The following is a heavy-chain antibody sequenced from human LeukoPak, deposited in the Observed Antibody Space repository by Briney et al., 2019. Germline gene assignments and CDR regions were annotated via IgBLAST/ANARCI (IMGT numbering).Heavy chain of an antibody. D-gene: IGHD1-26*01. CDR3: ARDQYSGSYYFDY. CDR1: GGSISSYY. Sequence: PSETLSLTCTVSGGSISSYYWSWIRQPAGKGLEWIGRIYTSGSTNYNPSLKRRVTMSVNTFNKQSSLKLSSVTAADTAVYYCARDQYSGSYYFDYWGQGNPVTVSS. CDR2: IYTSGST. V-gene: IGHV4-4*07. J-gene: IGHJ4*02.